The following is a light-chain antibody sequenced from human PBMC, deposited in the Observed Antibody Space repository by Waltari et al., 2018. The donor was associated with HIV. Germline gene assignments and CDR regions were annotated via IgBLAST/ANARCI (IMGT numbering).Light chain of an antibody. V-gene: IGLV3-19*01. CDR2: GKN. J-gene: IGLJ2*01. Sequence: SSELTQDPAVSVALGQTVRITCQGDSLRSYYASWYQQKPGQAPILVISGKNNRPSGIPDRFSGSSSGNTASLTITGAQAEDEADYYCNSRDSSTNHLGVVFGGGTKLTVL. CDR1: SLRSYY. CDR3: NSRDSSTNHLGVV.